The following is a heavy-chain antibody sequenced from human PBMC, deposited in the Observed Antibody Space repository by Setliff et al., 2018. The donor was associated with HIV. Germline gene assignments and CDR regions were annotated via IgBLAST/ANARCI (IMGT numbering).Heavy chain of an antibody. J-gene: IGHJ4*02. V-gene: IGHV4-34*01. CDR1: GGSFSGYY. Sequence: SETLSLTCAVYGGSFSGYYWSWIRQPPGKGLEWIGEINHSGSTNYNPSLKSRVTISVDTSKNQFSLKLSPVTAADTAVYYCARGIAAAGTNYWGQGTLVTVPQ. CDR2: INHSGST. D-gene: IGHD6-13*01. CDR3: ARGIAAAGTNY.